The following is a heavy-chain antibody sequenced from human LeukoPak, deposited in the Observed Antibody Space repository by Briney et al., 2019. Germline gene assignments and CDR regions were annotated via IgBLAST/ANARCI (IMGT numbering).Heavy chain of an antibody. CDR2: IYYSGST. D-gene: IGHD2-15*01. J-gene: IGHJ4*02. CDR1: GFSISSGDDY. V-gene: IGHV4-30-4*01. Sequence: PSETLSLTCTVSGFSISSGDDYWGWIRQPPGKGLEWIGYIYYSGSTYDNPSLKRRVTISVDPSKNQFSLKLSSVTAADTAVYYCARSTYCSGGSCYLPFDYWGQGTLVTVSS. CDR3: ARSTYCSGGSCYLPFDY.